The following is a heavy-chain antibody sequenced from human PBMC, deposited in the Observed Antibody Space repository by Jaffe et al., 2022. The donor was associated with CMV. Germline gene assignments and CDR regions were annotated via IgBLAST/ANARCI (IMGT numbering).Heavy chain of an antibody. Sequence: QVQLQESGPGLVKPSETLSLTCTVSGGSISSHYWTWIRQPPGKGLEWIGWIFSTGTTNYNPSLKSRVTMSVDTSKNQFSLKLGSVTAADTAVYYCARGVPSYGGNSFDRWGQGTLLTVSS. CDR3: ARGVPSYGGNSFDR. J-gene: IGHJ4*02. CDR1: GGSISSHY. CDR2: IFSTGTT. V-gene: IGHV4-59*11. D-gene: IGHD4-17*01.